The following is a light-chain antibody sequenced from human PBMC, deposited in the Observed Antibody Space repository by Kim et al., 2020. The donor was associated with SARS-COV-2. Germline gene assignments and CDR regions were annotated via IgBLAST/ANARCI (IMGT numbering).Light chain of an antibody. CDR2: YDT. CDR1: NIQSRS. J-gene: IGLJ2*01. Sequence: SYELTQPPSVSVAPGQTATITCGGNNIQSRSVHWYHQRPGQAPILVIHYDTGRPSGIPGRFSGSNSGNTATLTLIGVAAGDEGDSYCQLWAPSDDRVVFG. CDR3: QLWAPSDDRVV. V-gene: IGLV3-21*04.